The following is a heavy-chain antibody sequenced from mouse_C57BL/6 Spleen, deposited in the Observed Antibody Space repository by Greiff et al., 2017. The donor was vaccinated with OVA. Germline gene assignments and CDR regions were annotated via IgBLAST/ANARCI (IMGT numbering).Heavy chain of an antibody. Sequence: EVQLVESGGGLVKPGGSLKLSCAASGFTFSSYAMSWVRQTPEKRLEWVATISDGGSYTYYPDNVKGRFTISRDNAKNNLYLQMSHLKSEDTAMYYCARDRIYYDNDWSAYWGQGTLVTVSA. V-gene: IGHV5-4*01. CDR1: GFTFSSYA. J-gene: IGHJ3*01. CDR3: ARDRIYYDNDWSAY. CDR2: ISDGGSYT. D-gene: IGHD2-4*01.